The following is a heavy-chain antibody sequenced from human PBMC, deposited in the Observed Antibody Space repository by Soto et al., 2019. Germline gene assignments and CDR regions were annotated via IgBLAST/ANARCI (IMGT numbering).Heavy chain of an antibody. CDR1: GYTFTGYY. Sequence: ASVKVSCKASGYTFTGYYMHWVRQAPGQGLEWMGWINPNSGGTNYAQKFQGWVTMTRDTSISTAYMELSRLRSDDTAVYYCTRESSYSSSPMDVWGQGTTVTVSS. D-gene: IGHD6-6*01. V-gene: IGHV1-2*04. CDR3: TRESSYSSSPMDV. CDR2: INPNSGGT. J-gene: IGHJ6*02.